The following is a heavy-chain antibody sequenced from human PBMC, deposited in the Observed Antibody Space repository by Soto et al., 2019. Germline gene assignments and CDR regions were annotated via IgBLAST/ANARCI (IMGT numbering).Heavy chain of an antibody. CDR2: IYWDDDK. J-gene: IGHJ4*02. D-gene: IGHD3-10*01. V-gene: IGHV2-5*02. CDR1: GFSLSTSGVG. Sequence: QITLKESGPTLVKPTQTLTLTCTFSGFSLSTSGVGVGWIRQPPGKALEWLALIYWDDDKRYSPSLKSRLTITKDTSKNQVVLTMTNMDPVDTATYYCAHRFSVYYYGSGSYYSYFDYWGQGTLVTVSS. CDR3: AHRFSVYYYGSGSYYSYFDY.